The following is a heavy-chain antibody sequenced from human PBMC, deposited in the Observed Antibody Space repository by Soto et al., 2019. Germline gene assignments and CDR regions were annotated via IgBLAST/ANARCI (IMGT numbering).Heavy chain of an antibody. CDR1: GGSISSGRYS. Sequence: SETLSLSCAGSGGSISSGRYSWCWIRQPPGKGLEWIGYIYHSGSTYYNPSLKSRVTISVDRSKNQFSLKPSSVTAADTSVYYCAGDRRDLHSFPTRRSSDL. D-gene: IGHD1-1*01. J-gene: IGHJ2*01. CDR2: IYHSGST. V-gene: IGHV4-30-2*01. CDR3: AGDRRDLHSFPTRRSSDL.